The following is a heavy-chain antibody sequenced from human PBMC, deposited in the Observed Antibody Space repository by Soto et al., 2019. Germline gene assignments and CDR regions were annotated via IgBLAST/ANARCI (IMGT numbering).Heavy chain of an antibody. V-gene: IGHV1-18*01. J-gene: IGHJ4*02. CDR1: GYTFTSYG. CDR2: ISAYNGNT. CDR3: ARDELRFLEWLFFNNGLDY. D-gene: IGHD3-3*01. Sequence: ASVKVSFKASGYTFTSYGISWVRHAPGQGLEWMGWISAYNGNTNYAQKLPGRVTMTTDTSTSTAYMELRSLRSDDTAVYYCARDELRFLEWLFFNNGLDYWGQGTLVTVSS.